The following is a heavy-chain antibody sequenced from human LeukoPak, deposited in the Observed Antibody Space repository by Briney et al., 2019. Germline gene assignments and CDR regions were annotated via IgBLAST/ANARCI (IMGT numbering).Heavy chain of an antibody. CDR3: ARGSTYYDSSGQVPFDY. CDR1: GFTFSSYS. V-gene: IGHV3-48*01. CDR2: ISGSSSTI. D-gene: IGHD3-22*01. J-gene: IGHJ4*02. Sequence: GGSLRLSCAASGFTFSSYSMNWVRQAPGKGLEWGSYISGSSSTICYADSVKGRFTISRDNGKNTLYLQMNSLRAEDTAVYYCARGSTYYDSSGQVPFDYWGQGTLVTVSS.